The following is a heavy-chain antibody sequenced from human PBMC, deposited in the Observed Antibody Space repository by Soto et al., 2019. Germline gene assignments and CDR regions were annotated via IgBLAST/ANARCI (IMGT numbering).Heavy chain of an antibody. D-gene: IGHD6-19*01. Sequence: PGGSLRLSCAASGFSFSSYAMSWVRQAPGKGLEWVSHISAGGDTTYYAGSVTGRFTISGDNSKNTLSLQMNTLRAEDTAVYYCAKVKWYSGGWAYFDNWGQGTLVTVSS. J-gene: IGHJ4*02. CDR3: AKVKWYSGGWAYFDN. V-gene: IGHV3-23*01. CDR2: ISAGGDTT. CDR1: GFSFSSYA.